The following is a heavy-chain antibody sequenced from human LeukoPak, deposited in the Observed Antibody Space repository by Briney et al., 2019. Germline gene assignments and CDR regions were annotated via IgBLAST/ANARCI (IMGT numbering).Heavy chain of an antibody. CDR3: ARDWRNRDYCSGSLDY. CDR2: ISHTGGTI. D-gene: IGHD3-10*01. CDR1: GFTFSSYE. Sequence: GGSLRLSCVASGFTFSSYEMIWVRQAPGKGLEWVSYISHTGGTIYYADSVKGRFTVSRDNAKNSLYLQMNSLRAEDTAVYYCARDWRNRDYCSGSLDYWGQGALVTVSS. J-gene: IGHJ4*02. V-gene: IGHV3-48*03.